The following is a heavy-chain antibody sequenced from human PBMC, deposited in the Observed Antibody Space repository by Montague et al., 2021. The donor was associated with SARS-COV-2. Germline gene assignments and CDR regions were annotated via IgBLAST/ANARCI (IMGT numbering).Heavy chain of an antibody. CDR3: ARGARQGYGFRLGSFAS. Sequence: SETLSLTCAVYRGSFSDYYWTWIRQSPEKGLEWIGEISHSADTNYNPSLNSRVSMSMDTSKNQFSLKLSSVTAADTAVYYCARGARQGYGFRLGSFASWGQGTLVTVSS. V-gene: IGHV4-34*01. CDR2: ISHSADT. CDR1: RGSFSDYY. J-gene: IGHJ4*02. D-gene: IGHD3-10*01.